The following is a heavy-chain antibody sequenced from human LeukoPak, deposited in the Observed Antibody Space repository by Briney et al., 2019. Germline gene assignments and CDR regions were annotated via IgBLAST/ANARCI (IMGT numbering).Heavy chain of an antibody. Sequence: SQTLSLTCAISGDSVSSNSAAWNWIRQSPSRGLEWLGRTYYRSKWYNDYAVSVKSRITINPDTSKNQFSLQLNSVTPEDTAVYYCARDLRGYYDSSGYHRASAFDIWGQGTMVIVSS. CDR1: GDSVSSNSAA. CDR2: TYYRSKWYN. J-gene: IGHJ3*02. V-gene: IGHV6-1*01. CDR3: ARDLRGYYDSSGYHRASAFDI. D-gene: IGHD3-22*01.